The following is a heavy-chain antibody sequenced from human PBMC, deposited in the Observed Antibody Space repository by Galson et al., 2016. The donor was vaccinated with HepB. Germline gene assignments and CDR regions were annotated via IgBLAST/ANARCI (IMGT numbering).Heavy chain of an antibody. J-gene: IGHJ6*02. Sequence: SLRLSCAASGFTFSSYSMNWVRQAPGKGLEWVAVISFDGSNKYYAASVKGRFTISRDNSKNTVYLQMNSLRPEDTAVFYCARDMARGRYYYYGMDVWGQGTTVTVSS. D-gene: IGHD3-10*01. V-gene: IGHV3-30*03. CDR1: GFTFSSYS. CDR2: ISFDGSNK. CDR3: ARDMARGRYYYYGMDV.